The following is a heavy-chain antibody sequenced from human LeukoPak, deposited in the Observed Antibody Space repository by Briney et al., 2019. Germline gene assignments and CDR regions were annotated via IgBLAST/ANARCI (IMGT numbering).Heavy chain of an antibody. CDR1: GDTFSRYG. V-gene: IGHV1-69*13. D-gene: IGHD3-10*01. CDR3: ARVDGSGSYPYYYGMDV. CDR2: IIPLFGTA. Sequence: ASVKVSCKASGDTFSRYGISWVRQAPGQGLEWMGGIIPLFGTANYAQKFQGRVTITADESTSTVYMELSSLRSEDTAVYYCARVDGSGSYPYYYGMDVWGQGTTVTVSS. J-gene: IGHJ6*02.